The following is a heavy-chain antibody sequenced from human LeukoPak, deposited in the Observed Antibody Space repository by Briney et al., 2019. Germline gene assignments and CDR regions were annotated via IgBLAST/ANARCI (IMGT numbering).Heavy chain of an antibody. CDR1: GFTFSSYS. V-gene: IGHV3-21*01. D-gene: IGHD6-19*01. Sequence: GGSLRLSCAASGFTFSSYSMNWVRLAPGKGLEWVSSISSSSSYIYYADSVKGRFTISRDNANNSLYLQMNSLRAEDTAVYYCAISGAVAGFNYFDYWGRGILVTVSS. CDR3: AISGAVAGFNYFDY. CDR2: ISSSSSYI. J-gene: IGHJ4*02.